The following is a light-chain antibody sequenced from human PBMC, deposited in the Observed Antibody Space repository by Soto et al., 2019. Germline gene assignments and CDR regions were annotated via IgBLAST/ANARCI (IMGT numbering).Light chain of an antibody. CDR1: QSVSTSK. CDR2: GAS. Sequence: IVLTQSPGTLSLSPGERATLSCRASQSVSTSKLAWYQQRPGQAPRLLIYGASNRATGVSARFSGSGSGTEFTLTISSLQSEDFAVYYCQQYGSLFGPGTKVGIK. J-gene: IGKJ3*01. CDR3: QQYGSL. V-gene: IGKV3-20*01.